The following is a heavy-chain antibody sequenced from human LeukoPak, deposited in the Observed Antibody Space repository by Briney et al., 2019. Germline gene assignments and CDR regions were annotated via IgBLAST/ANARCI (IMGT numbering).Heavy chain of an antibody. Sequence: GGSLRLSCAASGFTFSDYYMSWIRQAPGKGLEWVSYISSSGSTIYCADSVKGRFTISRDNAKNSLYLQMNSLRAEDTAVYYCARDMAVVISATYYYYGMDVWGQGTTVTVSS. CDR2: ISSSGSTI. CDR1: GFTFSDYY. D-gene: IGHD3-22*01. J-gene: IGHJ6*02. V-gene: IGHV3-11*01. CDR3: ARDMAVVISATYYYYGMDV.